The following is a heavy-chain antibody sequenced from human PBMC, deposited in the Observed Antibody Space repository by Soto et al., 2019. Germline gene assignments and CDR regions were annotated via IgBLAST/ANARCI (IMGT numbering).Heavy chain of an antibody. V-gene: IGHV3-23*02. CDR2: ISGTTDRT. CDR1: GFTIRNYA. CDR3: EGPWT. J-gene: IGHJ1*01. D-gene: IGHD5-12*01. Sequence: EVQVLESGGGLVQPGGSLRLSCAASGFTIRNYAMSWVRQAPGKALEWVAGISGTTDRTYYRDSVEGRFTIFKDTSKNTLYLEMNSLRAEDTALYRCEGPWTWGQGTLVTVSS.